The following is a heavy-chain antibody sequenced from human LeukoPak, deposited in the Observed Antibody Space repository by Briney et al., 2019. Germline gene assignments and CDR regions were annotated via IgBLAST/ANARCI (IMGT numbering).Heavy chain of an antibody. Sequence: SETLSLTCTVSGGSISHYYWNWFRQPPGKGLEWVGYIFYSGSTNYNPSLKSRVAISLDTSRNQFSLKVSSVTAADTAMYYCARRGSSGYYDYWGQGSLVTVSS. CDR3: ARRGSSGYYDY. D-gene: IGHD3-22*01. V-gene: IGHV4-59*08. CDR2: IFYSGST. CDR1: GGSISHYY. J-gene: IGHJ4*02.